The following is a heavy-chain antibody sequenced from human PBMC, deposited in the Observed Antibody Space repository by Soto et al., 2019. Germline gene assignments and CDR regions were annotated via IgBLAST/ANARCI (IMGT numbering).Heavy chain of an antibody. CDR1: GFSLSNARMG. Sequence: QVTLKESGPVLVKPTETLTLTCTVSGFSLSNARMGVSWIRQPPGKALEWLAHIFSNDEKSYSTSLKSRLTISKDTSKSQVVLTMTNMDPVDTATYYCARIGYYDILTGYPRSTSWFDPWGQGTLVTVSS. J-gene: IGHJ5*02. V-gene: IGHV2-26*01. CDR2: IFSNDEK. D-gene: IGHD3-9*01. CDR3: ARIGYYDILTGYPRSTSWFDP.